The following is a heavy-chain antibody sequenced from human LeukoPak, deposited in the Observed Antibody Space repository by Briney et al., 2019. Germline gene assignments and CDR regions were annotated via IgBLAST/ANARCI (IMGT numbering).Heavy chain of an antibody. J-gene: IGHJ6*02. Sequence: PSETLSLTCTVSGGSISSYYWSWIRQPAGKGLEWIGRIYTSGSTNYNPSLKSRVTMSVDTSKNRFSLKLSSVTAADTAVYYCARDSIAVAGDYYYGMDVWGQGTTVTVSS. CDR2: IYTSGST. CDR3: ARDSIAVAGDYYYGMDV. D-gene: IGHD6-19*01. CDR1: GGSISSYY. V-gene: IGHV4-4*07.